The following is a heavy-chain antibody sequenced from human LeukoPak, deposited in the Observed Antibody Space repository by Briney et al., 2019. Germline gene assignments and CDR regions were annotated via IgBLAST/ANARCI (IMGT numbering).Heavy chain of an antibody. Sequence: SQTLSLTCVISGDSVSNNAWNWVRQTPSGGLECLGRTYYNSKWYNDYAESVKSRISISPDTSKNQCSLQLNSVTPEDTAVYYCARGWTRDGFNIWSQGTMVTVSS. CDR3: ARGWTRDGFNI. D-gene: IGHD3/OR15-3a*01. V-gene: IGHV6-1*01. CDR1: GDSVSNNA. J-gene: IGHJ3*02. CDR2: TYYNSKWYN.